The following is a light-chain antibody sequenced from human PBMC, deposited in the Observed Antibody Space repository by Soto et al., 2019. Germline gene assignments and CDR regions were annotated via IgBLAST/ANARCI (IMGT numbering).Light chain of an antibody. J-gene: IGKJ1*01. Sequence: DIVMTQSPDSLAVSLGERATINCKSSQNVFYSSTNKNHLPWYQQKAGQPPNLLISWASTRESGVPDRFSGSGSGTDFTLTISSLQAEDVAVYYCQQYYDVPWTFGQGTKVEIK. V-gene: IGKV4-1*01. CDR1: QNVFYSSTNKNH. CDR2: WAS. CDR3: QQYYDVPWT.